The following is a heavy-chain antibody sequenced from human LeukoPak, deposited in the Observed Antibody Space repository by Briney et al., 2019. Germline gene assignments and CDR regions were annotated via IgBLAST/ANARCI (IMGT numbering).Heavy chain of an antibody. D-gene: IGHD2-15*01. CDR3: TKSQDFAVVTTPGV. J-gene: IGHJ6*04. V-gene: IGHV3-23*01. CDR2: ISGSGAFT. Sequence: GGSLRLSCAASGFTISSYAMSWVRQAPGRGLEWVLGISGSGAFTHSADSVKGRFTISRDTSKNTMYLQMNSLRAEDTAMYFCTKSQDFAVVTTPGVWGKGTTVIVSS. CDR1: GFTISSYA.